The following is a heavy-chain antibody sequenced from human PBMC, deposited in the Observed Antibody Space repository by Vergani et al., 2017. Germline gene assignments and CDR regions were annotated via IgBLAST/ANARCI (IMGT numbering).Heavy chain of an antibody. J-gene: IGHJ3*02. Sequence: EVQLVESGGGLVQPGGSLRLSCAASGFTFSSYSMNWVRQAPGKGLEWVSYISSSSSTIYYADSVKGRFTISRDNAKNSLYLQMNSLRAEDTAVYYCARVPIAAAVWRAFDIWGQGTMVTVSS. V-gene: IGHV3-48*01. D-gene: IGHD6-13*01. CDR3: ARVPIAAAVWRAFDI. CDR2: ISSSSSTI. CDR1: GFTFSSYS.